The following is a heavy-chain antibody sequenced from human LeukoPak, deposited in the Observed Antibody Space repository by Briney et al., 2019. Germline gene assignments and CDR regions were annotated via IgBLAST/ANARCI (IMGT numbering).Heavy chain of an antibody. CDR1: GYTFTGYH. D-gene: IGHD2-2*01. V-gene: IGHV1-2*06. J-gene: IGHJ4*02. Sequence: ASVKVSCKASGYTFTGYHMHWVRQAPGQGLEWMGRINPNSGDTDNAQKFQGRVTMTRDTSISTAYMDLSRLTSDDTAVYYCARDYCSSTSCLFDYWGQGTLVTVSS. CDR2: INPNSGDT. CDR3: ARDYCSSTSCLFDY.